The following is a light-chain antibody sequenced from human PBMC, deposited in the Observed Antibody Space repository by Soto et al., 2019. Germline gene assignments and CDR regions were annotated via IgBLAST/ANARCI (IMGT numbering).Light chain of an antibody. CDR1: SSDVADYNS. Sequence: QSVLTQPPSASGSPGQSVTISCTGTSSDVADYNSVSWYQQHPGKAPKLMIYEVTKRPSGVPDRFSGSKSGNTASLTVSGLQAEDEADYYCSYAGSNSFVFGTGTKVTVL. CDR3: SYAGSNSFV. CDR2: EVT. V-gene: IGLV2-8*01. J-gene: IGLJ1*01.